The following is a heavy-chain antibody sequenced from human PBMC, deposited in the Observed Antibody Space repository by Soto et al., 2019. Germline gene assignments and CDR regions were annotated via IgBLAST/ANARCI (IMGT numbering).Heavy chain of an antibody. D-gene: IGHD5-12*01. V-gene: IGHV3-7*01. Sequence: PGGSLRLSCAASGFTFSSYWMSWVRQAPGKGLEWVANIKQDGSEKYYVDSVKGRFTISRDNAKNTLYLQMNSLRAEDTAVYYCARPRYSGYDYRTYYYGMDVWGQGTTVTVSS. CDR2: IKQDGSEK. CDR1: GFTFSSYW. CDR3: ARPRYSGYDYRTYYYGMDV. J-gene: IGHJ6*02.